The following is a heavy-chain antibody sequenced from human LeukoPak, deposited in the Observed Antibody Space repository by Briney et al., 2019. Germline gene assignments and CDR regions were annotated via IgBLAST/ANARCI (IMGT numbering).Heavy chain of an antibody. Sequence: SETLSLTCTVSGGSISSGSYYWSWIRQPAGKGLEWIGRIYTSGSTNYNPSLKSRVTISVDTSKNQFSLKLSSVTAADTAVYYCARGPGTPDIVVVPAAKDFDPWGQGTLVTVSS. CDR1: GGSISSGSYY. CDR3: ARGPGTPDIVVVPAAKDFDP. J-gene: IGHJ5*02. V-gene: IGHV4-61*02. D-gene: IGHD2-2*01. CDR2: IYTSGST.